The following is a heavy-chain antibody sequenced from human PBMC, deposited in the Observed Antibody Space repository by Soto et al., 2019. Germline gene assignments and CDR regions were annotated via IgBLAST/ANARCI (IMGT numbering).Heavy chain of an antibody. D-gene: IGHD1-26*01. V-gene: IGHV1-2*02. J-gene: IGHJ6*02. CDR1: EDTFTRYV. CDR3: ARAQNGGPLVGATPGYYYGMDV. Sequence: ASVKVSCKASEDTFTRYVIHWVRQAPGQRLEWMVWINPNSGGTNYAQKFQGRVTMTRDTSISTAYMELSRLRSDDTAVYYCARAQNGGPLVGATPGYYYGMDVWGQGTTVTVSS. CDR2: INPNSGGT.